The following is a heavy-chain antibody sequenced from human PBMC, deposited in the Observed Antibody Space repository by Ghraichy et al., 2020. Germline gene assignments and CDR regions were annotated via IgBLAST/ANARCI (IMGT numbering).Heavy chain of an antibody. D-gene: IGHD3-10*01. CDR3: ARDFGYSGSGTYYNDF. CDR1: GFTFSDYW. CDR2: INSDGSSP. Sequence: GGSLRLSCEASGFTFSDYWMHWVRQAPGKGLVWVSRINSDGSSPNYADSVRGRFSIFRDNAKNTLFLQMNSLRVEDTAVYYCARDFGYSGSGTYYNDFWGQGTLVTVSS. J-gene: IGHJ4*02. V-gene: IGHV3-74*01.